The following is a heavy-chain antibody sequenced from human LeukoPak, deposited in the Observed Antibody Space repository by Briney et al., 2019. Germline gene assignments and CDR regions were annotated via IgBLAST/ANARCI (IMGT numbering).Heavy chain of an antibody. D-gene: IGHD4/OR15-4a*01. J-gene: IGHJ5*02. Sequence: GGSLRLSCAASGFTLNTYAMTWVRRDPGKGLEWVSAISGNGANKFYADSVKGRFTISRDKSKNTLYLQMNSLRVEDTALYYCAKGLGALDLWGQGTLVTVSS. CDR2: ISGNGANK. CDR3: AKGLGALDL. V-gene: IGHV3-23*01. CDR1: GFTLNTYA.